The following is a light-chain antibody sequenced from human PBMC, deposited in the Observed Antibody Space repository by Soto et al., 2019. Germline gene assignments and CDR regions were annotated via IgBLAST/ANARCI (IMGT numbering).Light chain of an antibody. CDR3: LQDYNYPFT. V-gene: IGKV1-12*01. CDR2: ETS. J-gene: IGKJ3*01. Sequence: DIQMTQSPSSVSSSVGERVTITCRASQSITKWLAWYQQKPGGAPRLLVYETSTLQSGVSSRFSGSGSGTEFTLTISGLQPEDSATYYCLQDYNYPFTFGPGTKVDIK. CDR1: QSITKW.